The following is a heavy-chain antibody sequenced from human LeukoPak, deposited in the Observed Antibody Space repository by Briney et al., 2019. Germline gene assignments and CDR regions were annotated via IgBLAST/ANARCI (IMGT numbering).Heavy chain of an antibody. CDR1: GGSISSYY. CDR2: IYYSGST. J-gene: IGHJ4*02. V-gene: IGHV4-59*08. CDR3: ARHARKKGLQPDFDY. Sequence: PSETLSLTCTVSGGSISSYYWSWIRQPPGKGLEWIGYIYYSGSTNYNPSLKSRVTISVDTSKNQFSLKLSSVTAADTAVYYCARHARKKGLQPDFDYWAQGTLVTVSS. D-gene: IGHD5-24*01.